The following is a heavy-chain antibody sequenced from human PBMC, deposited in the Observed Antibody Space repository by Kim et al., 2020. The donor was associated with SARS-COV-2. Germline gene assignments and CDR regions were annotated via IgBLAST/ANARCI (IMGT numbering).Heavy chain of an antibody. CDR2: ISYDGSNK. CDR1: GFTFSSYG. V-gene: IGHV3-30*18. J-gene: IGHJ6*01. Sequence: GGSLRLSCAASGFTFSSYGMHWVRQAPGKGLEWVAVISYDGSNKYYADSVKGRFTISRDNSKNTLYLQMNSLRAEDTAVYYCAKDANDILTGPKDYYYDG. D-gene: IGHD3-9*01. CDR3: AKDANDILTGPKDYYYDG.